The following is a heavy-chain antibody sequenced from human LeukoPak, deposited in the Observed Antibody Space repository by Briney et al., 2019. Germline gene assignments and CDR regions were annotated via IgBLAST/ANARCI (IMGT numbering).Heavy chain of an antibody. CDR1: GGSFSVYY. Sequence: SETLSLTCAVYGGSFSVYYWSWIRQPPGKGLEWIGEINHSGSTNYNPSLKSRVTISVDTSKNLFSLKLSSVTAADTAVYYCARALEWELPTFDYWGQGTLVTVSS. D-gene: IGHD1-26*01. CDR3: ARALEWELPTFDY. CDR2: INHSGST. J-gene: IGHJ4*02. V-gene: IGHV4-34*01.